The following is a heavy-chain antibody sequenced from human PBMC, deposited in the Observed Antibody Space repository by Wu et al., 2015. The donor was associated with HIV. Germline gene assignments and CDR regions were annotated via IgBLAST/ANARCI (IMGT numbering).Heavy chain of an antibody. Sequence: QVQLVQSGAEVKKPGASVKVSCKASGYTFTSYGISWVRQAPGQGLEWMGWISAYDSNTDYAQNLQGRVTMTTDTSTNTAYMELRSLKFEDTAVYYCATEEGDYGIDNWGQGTLVIVSS. J-gene: IGHJ4*02. CDR1: GYTFTSYG. D-gene: IGHD4-17*01. CDR2: ISAYDSNT. V-gene: IGHV1-18*01. CDR3: ATEEGDYGIDN.